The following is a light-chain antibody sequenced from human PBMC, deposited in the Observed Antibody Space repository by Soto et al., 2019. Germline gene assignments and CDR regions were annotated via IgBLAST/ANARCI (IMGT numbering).Light chain of an antibody. CDR2: GVT. J-gene: IGLJ1*01. V-gene: IGLV2-14*03. Sequence: QSVLTQPTSVSGSPGQSITNSCTGNHNDIGTYDYVSWYQQHPGRAPRLLIHGVTTRPSGISGRFSASKSGLTASLTISGLQPEDEADYYCSSFTSNRIYVFGPGTKV. CDR3: SSFTSNRIYV. CDR1: HNDIGTYDY.